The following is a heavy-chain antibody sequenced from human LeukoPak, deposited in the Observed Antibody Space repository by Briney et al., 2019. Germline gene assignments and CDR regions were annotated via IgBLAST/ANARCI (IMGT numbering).Heavy chain of an antibody. CDR2: IYYSGST. CDR1: GGSISSYY. J-gene: IGHJ5*02. CDR3: ARDRGVYDYVWGSYHRFDP. V-gene: IGHV4-59*01. Sequence: SETLSLTCTVSGGSISSYYWSWIRQPPGKGLEWIGYIYYSGSTNYNPSLKSRISISVDTSKNQFSLKLSSVTAADTAVYYCARDRGVYDYVWGSYHRFDPWGQGTLVTVSS. D-gene: IGHD3-16*02.